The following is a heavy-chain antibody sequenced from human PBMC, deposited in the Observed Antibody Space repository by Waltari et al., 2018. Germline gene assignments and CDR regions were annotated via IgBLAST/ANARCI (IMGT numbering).Heavy chain of an antibody. CDR3: ARGNWGYFFDY. CDR1: GSTFSGYY. CDR2: IIPNSGGT. D-gene: IGHD7-27*01. V-gene: IGHV1-2*06. Sequence: QVQLVQSGAEVRKPGASVKVSCETSGSTFSGYYIHWLRQAPGQGPEWMGRIIPNSGGTSYAQKFQGRVTMTRDTSITTAYMELRSLTSDDTAVYYCARGNWGYFFDYWGQGTLVTVSS. J-gene: IGHJ4*02.